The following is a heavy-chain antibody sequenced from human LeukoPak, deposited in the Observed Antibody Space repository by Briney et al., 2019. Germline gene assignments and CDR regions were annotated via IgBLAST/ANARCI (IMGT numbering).Heavy chain of an antibody. Sequence: ASVKVSCKASGYTFTGYYMHWVRQAPGQGLEWMGWINPNSGGTNYAQKFQGRVTMTRDTSISTAYMELSRLRSDDTAVYYCAKGDTAMATWSNFDYWGQGTLVTVSS. CDR3: AKGDTAMATWSNFDY. V-gene: IGHV1-2*02. CDR1: GYTFTGYY. D-gene: IGHD5-18*01. J-gene: IGHJ4*02. CDR2: INPNSGGT.